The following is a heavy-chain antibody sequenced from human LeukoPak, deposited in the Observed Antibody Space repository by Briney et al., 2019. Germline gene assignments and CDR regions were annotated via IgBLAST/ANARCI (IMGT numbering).Heavy chain of an antibody. CDR1: GYTLTELS. CDR3: ATRVARFLEWLGPTNAFDI. V-gene: IGHV1-24*01. J-gene: IGHJ3*02. Sequence: EASAKVSCKVSGYTLTELSMHWVRQAPGKGLEWMGGFDPEDGETIYAQKFQGRVTMTEDTSTDTAYMELSSLRSEDTAVYYCATRVARFLEWLGPTNAFDIWGQGTMVTVSS. D-gene: IGHD3-3*01. CDR2: FDPEDGET.